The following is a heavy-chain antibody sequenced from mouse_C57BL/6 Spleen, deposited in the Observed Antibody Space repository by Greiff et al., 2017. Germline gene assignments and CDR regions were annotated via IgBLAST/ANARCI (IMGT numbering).Heavy chain of an antibody. V-gene: IGHV2-2*01. D-gene: IGHD2-14*01. Sequence: VKLMESGPGLVQPSQSLSITCTVSGFSLTSYGVHWVRQSPGKGLEWLGVIWRGGSTDYNAAFISRRSISKDNSKSQVFFKMNSLQADDTAIYYCAAGRYFFAYWGQGTLVTVSA. CDR1: GFSLTSYG. CDR2: IWRGGST. CDR3: AAGRYFFAY. J-gene: IGHJ3*01.